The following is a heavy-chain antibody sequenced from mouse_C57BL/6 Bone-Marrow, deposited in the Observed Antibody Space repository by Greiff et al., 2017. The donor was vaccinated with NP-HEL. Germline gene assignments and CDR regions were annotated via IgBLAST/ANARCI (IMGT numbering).Heavy chain of an antibody. J-gene: IGHJ2*01. D-gene: IGHD1-1*02. Sequence: EVQLPQSGAELVRPGASVKLSCTASGFNIKDDYMHWVKQRPEQGLEWIGWIDPENGDTEYASKFQGKATITADTSSNTAYLQLSSLTSEDTAVYYCTSYYGGYWGQGTTLTVSS. CDR3: TSYYGGY. CDR2: IDPENGDT. V-gene: IGHV14-4*01. CDR1: GFNIKDDY.